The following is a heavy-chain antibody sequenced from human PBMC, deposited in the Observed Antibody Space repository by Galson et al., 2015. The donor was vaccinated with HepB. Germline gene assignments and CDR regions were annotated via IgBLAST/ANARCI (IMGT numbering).Heavy chain of an antibody. CDR1: GDSVSSNSAA. Sequence: CAISGDSVSSNSAAWNWIRQSPSRGLEWLGRTYYRSKWYNDYAVSVKSRITINPDTSKNQFSLQLNSVTPEDTAVYYCARDQQQLVDYYYYGMDVWGQGTTVTVSS. V-gene: IGHV6-1*01. D-gene: IGHD6-13*01. CDR2: TYYRSKWYN. CDR3: ARDQQQLVDYYYYGMDV. J-gene: IGHJ6*02.